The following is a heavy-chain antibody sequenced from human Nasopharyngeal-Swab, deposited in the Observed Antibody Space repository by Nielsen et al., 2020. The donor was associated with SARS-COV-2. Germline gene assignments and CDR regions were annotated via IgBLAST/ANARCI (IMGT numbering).Heavy chain of an antibody. CDR2: IYYSGST. V-gene: IGHV4-31*02. J-gene: IGHJ4*02. CDR3: ARGGAARPGFDY. Sequence: PGKGLEWIGYIYYSGSTYYNPSLKSRVTISVDTSKNQFSLKLSSVTAADTAVYYCARGGAARPGFDYWGQETLVTVSS. D-gene: IGHD6-6*01.